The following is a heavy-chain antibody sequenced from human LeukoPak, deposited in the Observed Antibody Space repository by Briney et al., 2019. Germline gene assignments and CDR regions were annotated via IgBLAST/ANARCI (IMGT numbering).Heavy chain of an antibody. CDR1: GYTFTGYH. V-gene: IGHV1-2*06. Sequence: ASVKVSCKASGYTFTGYHMHWVRQAPGQGLEWMGRINLNSGDTNYAQKFQGRVTMTRDTSISTAYMDLSRLRSDDTAVYYCARDYCSSTSCLFDYWGQGTLVTVPS. CDR3: ARDYCSSTSCLFDY. D-gene: IGHD2-2*01. J-gene: IGHJ4*02. CDR2: INLNSGDT.